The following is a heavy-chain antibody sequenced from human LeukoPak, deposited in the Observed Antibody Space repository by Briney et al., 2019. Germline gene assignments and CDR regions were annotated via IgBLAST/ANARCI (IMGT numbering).Heavy chain of an antibody. CDR3: ARLRAYCGGDCYRRYSGAFDI. Sequence: SETLSLTCAVYGGSFSGYYWSWIRQPPGKGLEWIGEINHSGSTNYNPSLKSRVTISVDPSKNQFSLKLSSVTAADTAVYYCARLRAYCGGDCYRRYSGAFDIWGQGTMVTVSS. V-gene: IGHV4-34*01. CDR2: INHSGST. J-gene: IGHJ3*02. D-gene: IGHD2-21*01. CDR1: GGSFSGYY.